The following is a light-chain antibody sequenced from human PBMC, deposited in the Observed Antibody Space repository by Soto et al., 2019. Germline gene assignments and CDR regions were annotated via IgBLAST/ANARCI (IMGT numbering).Light chain of an antibody. Sequence: EIVLTQSPGTLSLSPGERATLSCRASQSIRSSSLAWYQQKPGQAPRLLIYGGSSRATGIPDRFSGGGSGTDFSLTISRLETEDFSVYYCHQHGSSPLTFGGGTKVDIK. V-gene: IGKV3-20*01. J-gene: IGKJ4*01. CDR2: GGS. CDR3: HQHGSSPLT. CDR1: QSIRSSS.